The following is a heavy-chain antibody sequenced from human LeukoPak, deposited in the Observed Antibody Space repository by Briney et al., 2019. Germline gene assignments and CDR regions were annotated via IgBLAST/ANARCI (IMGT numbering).Heavy chain of an antibody. V-gene: IGHV4-34*01. J-gene: IGHJ4*02. CDR1: GGSFSGYY. CDR2: INHSGST. CDR3: TRSRGYSQFDY. D-gene: IGHD4-11*01. Sequence: SETLSLTCAVYGGSFSGYYWSWIRQPPGKGLEWIGEINHSGSTNYNPSLKSRVTISVDTSKNQFSLKLSSVTAADTAVYYCTRSRGYSQFDYWGQGTLVTVSS.